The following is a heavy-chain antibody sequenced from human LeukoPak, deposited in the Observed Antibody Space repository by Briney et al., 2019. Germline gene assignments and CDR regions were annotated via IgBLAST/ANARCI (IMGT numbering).Heavy chain of an antibody. Sequence: GASVKVSCKASGGTFSSYAISWVRQAPGQGLEWMGGIIPIFGTANYAQKFQGRVTITADESTSTAYMELSSLRSEDTAVYYCATPGTIHYYYYYMDVWGKGTTVTVSS. CDR2: IIPIFGTA. CDR3: ATPGTIHYYYYYMDV. CDR1: GGTFSSYA. V-gene: IGHV1-69*13. J-gene: IGHJ6*03. D-gene: IGHD3-3*01.